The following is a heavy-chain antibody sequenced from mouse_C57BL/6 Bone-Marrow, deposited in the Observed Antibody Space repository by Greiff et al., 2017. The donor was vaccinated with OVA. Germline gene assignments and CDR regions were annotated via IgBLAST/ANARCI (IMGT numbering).Heavy chain of an antibody. V-gene: IGHV1-42*01. CDR1: GYSFTGYY. CDR2: INPSTGGT. D-gene: IGHD2-4*01. Sequence: VQLKQSGPELVKPGASVKISCKASGYSFTGYYMNWVKQSPEKSLEWIGEINPSTGGTTYNQKFKVKATLTVDKSSSTAYMQLKSLTSEDSAVYYCARLDYDRPWYFDVWGTGTTVTVSS. J-gene: IGHJ1*03. CDR3: ARLDYDRPWYFDV.